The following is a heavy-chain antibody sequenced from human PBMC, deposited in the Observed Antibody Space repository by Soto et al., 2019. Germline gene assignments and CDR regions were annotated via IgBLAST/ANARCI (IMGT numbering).Heavy chain of an antibody. J-gene: IGHJ4*02. D-gene: IGHD3-10*01. Sequence: GGSLRLSCAASGFTFSSYGMHWVRQAPGKGLEWVAVIWYDGSNKYYADSVKGRFTISRDNSKNTLYLQMYSLRAEDTAVYYCARDHMPTMVRGAFDYWGQGTLVTVSS. V-gene: IGHV3-33*01. CDR3: ARDHMPTMVRGAFDY. CDR2: IWYDGSNK. CDR1: GFTFSSYG.